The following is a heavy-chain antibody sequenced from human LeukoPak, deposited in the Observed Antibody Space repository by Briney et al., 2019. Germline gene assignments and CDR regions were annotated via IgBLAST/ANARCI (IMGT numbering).Heavy chain of an antibody. CDR3: AKGPRTVRFGDRHKGMFDY. V-gene: IGHV3-48*03. D-gene: IGHD3-10*01. CDR1: GFTFSSYE. Sequence: GGSLRLSCAASGFTFSSYEMNWVRQAPGKGLEWVSYISSSGSTIYYADSVKGRFTISRDNAKNSLYLQMNSLRAEDTAVYYCAKGPRTVRFGDRHKGMFDYWGQGTLVTVSS. J-gene: IGHJ4*02. CDR2: ISSSGSTI.